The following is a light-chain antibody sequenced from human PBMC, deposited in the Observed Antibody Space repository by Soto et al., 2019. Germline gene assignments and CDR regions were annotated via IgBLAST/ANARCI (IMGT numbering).Light chain of an antibody. CDR2: DVV. J-gene: IGKJ2*01. V-gene: IGKV3-15*01. CDR3: QHYNGCPPQYT. Sequence: EIVMTQSPATLSLSPGERATLSCRASQSVSSNLAWYQQKPGQAPRLLIYDVVTRATGVPARFSGSGSGTEFTLDISSLQSEDFAIYYCQHYNGCPPQYTFGHGTKLEFK. CDR1: QSVSSN.